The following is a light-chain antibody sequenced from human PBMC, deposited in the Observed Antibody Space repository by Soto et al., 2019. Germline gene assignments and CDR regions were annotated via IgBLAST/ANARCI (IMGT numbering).Light chain of an antibody. J-gene: IGKJ1*01. V-gene: IGKV1-5*03. CDR1: QTISSW. Sequence: DIQMTQSPSTLSGSVGDRVTITCRASQTISSWLAWYQQKPGKAPKLLIYKASTLKSGVPSRFSGSGSGTEFTLPISRQQPEDFATYYCEDPNSYSEAYGEGTKVDIK. CDR3: EDPNSYSEA. CDR2: KAS.